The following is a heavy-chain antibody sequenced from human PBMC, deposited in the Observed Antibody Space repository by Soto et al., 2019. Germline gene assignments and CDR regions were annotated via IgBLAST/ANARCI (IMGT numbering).Heavy chain of an antibody. J-gene: IGHJ4*02. CDR2: IIPIFNSA. D-gene: IGHD5-12*01. CDR1: GGTFNNYA. V-gene: IGHV1-69*01. Sequence: QVQLVQSGAEVKRPGSSVKVSCKASGGTFNNYALSWVRQAPGQGLEWVGGIIPIFNSANYAQKFQGRVTITADDSTSPAYMELRSLRPDDTAVYYCAREVTVASYSFDFWGQGTLVTVSS. CDR3: AREVTVASYSFDF.